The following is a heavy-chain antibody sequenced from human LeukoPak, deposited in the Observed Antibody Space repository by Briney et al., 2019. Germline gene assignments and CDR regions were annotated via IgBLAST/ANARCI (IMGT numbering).Heavy chain of an antibody. CDR3: ARVITDFWSGYYY. CDR2: ISYDGSNI. J-gene: IGHJ4*02. D-gene: IGHD3-3*01. CDR1: GFTFSSYA. V-gene: IGHV3-30-3*01. Sequence: GGSLRLSCAASGFTFSSYAMHWVRQAPGKGLEWVAVISYDGSNIYYAASVKGRFTISRDNSKNTLYLQMNSLRAEDTAVYYCARVITDFWSGYYYWGQGTLVTVSS.